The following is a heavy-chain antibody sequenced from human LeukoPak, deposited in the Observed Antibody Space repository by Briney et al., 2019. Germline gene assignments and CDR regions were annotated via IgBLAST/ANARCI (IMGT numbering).Heavy chain of an antibody. CDR3: ARDLSGYLFDY. Sequence: GASVKVSCRASGYNFSVNYMHWVRQAPGQGLEWMGIINPSGGSTSYAQKFQGRVTMTRDTSTSTVYMELSSLRSEDTAVYYCARDLSGYLFDYWGQGTLVTVSS. J-gene: IGHJ4*02. V-gene: IGHV1-46*01. CDR2: INPSGGST. CDR1: GYNFSVNY. D-gene: IGHD6-13*01.